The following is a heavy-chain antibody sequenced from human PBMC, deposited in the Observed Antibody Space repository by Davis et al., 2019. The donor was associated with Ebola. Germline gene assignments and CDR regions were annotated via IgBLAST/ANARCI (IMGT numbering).Heavy chain of an antibody. CDR2: IYPGDSDT. V-gene: IGHV5-51*01. D-gene: IGHD3-9*01. CDR3: ARPQGSDWNWFDP. CDR1: GYSFTNYW. J-gene: IGHJ5*02. Sequence: PGGSLRLSCKGSGYSFTNYWIAWVRQMPGKGLECMGIIYPGDSDTRYSPSFQGQVTISADKSISTAYLQWSSLEASDTAMYYCARPQGSDWNWFDPWGQGTLVTVSS.